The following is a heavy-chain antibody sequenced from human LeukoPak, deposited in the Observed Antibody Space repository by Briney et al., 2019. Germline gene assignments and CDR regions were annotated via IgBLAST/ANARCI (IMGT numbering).Heavy chain of an antibody. CDR1: GYSISSSNW. CDR2: IHYSEGT. J-gene: IGHJ4*02. CDR3: ARKHRWNGLYFGH. D-gene: IGHD1-1*01. Sequence: PSDTLSLTCAVSGYSISSSNWWGWVRQPPGKGLEWIGYIHYSEGTYYNPSLKSRVTMSVDTSKNQFSLKLSSVTAVDTAVYYCARKHRWNGLYFGHWGQGTLVTVSS. V-gene: IGHV4-28*01.